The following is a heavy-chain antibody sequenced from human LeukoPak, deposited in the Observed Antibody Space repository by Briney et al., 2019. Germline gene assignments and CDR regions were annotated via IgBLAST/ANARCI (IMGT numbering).Heavy chain of an antibody. CDR3: AREGPRVTIFGVVIMGSRPPTITYNWFDP. CDR2: INHSGST. V-gene: IGHV4-34*01. Sequence: SETLSLTCAVYGGSFSGYYWSWIHQPPGKGLEWIGEINHSGSTNYNLSLKSRVTISVDTSKNQFSLKLSSVTAADTAVYYCAREGPRVTIFGVVIMGSRPPTITYNWFDPWGQGTLVTVSS. CDR1: GGSFSGYY. D-gene: IGHD3-3*01. J-gene: IGHJ5*02.